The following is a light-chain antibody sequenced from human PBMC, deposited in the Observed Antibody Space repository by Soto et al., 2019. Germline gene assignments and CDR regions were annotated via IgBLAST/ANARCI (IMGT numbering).Light chain of an antibody. CDR3: QQSYSTPSN. CDR1: QSISSY. Sequence: DIQMTQSPSSLSASVGDRVTITCRASQSISSYLNWYQQKPGKAPKLLIYAASSLQSGVPSRFSGSGSGTDFTLTISSLQPDDFATYDWQQSYSTPSNFGQGTKLESK. V-gene: IGKV1-39*01. J-gene: IGKJ2*01. CDR2: AAS.